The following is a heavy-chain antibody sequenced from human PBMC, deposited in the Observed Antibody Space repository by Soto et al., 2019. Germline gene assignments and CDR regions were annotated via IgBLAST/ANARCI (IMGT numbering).Heavy chain of an antibody. J-gene: IGHJ5*02. CDR1: GGSISSGGYY. CDR2: IYYSGST. CDR3: ARGSTMIVLAAFDP. Sequence: SETLSVTCTVSGGSISSGGYYWSLFLQHPGKGLEWIGYIYYSGSTYYNPSLKMRVTISVDTSKNQLSLKLSSVTAEDTAVYYCARGSTMIVLAAFDPWGQGTLVTVSS. D-gene: IGHD3-22*01. V-gene: IGHV4-31*03.